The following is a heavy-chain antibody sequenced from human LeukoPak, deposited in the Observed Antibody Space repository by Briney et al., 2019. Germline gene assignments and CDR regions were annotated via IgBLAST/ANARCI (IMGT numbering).Heavy chain of an antibody. J-gene: IGHJ3*02. D-gene: IGHD6-6*01. CDR3: ARGKYSSSDAFDI. CDR1: GGSFSGYY. Sequence: SETLSLTCAVYGGSFSGYYWSWIRQPPGKGLEWIGEINHSGSTNYNPSLKSRVTISVDTSKNQFSLKLNSVTAADTAVYYCARGKYSSSDAFDIWAKGQWSPSLQ. V-gene: IGHV4-34*01. CDR2: INHSGST.